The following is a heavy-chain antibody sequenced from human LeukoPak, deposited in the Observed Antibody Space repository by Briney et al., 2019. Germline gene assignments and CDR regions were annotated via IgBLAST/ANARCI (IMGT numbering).Heavy chain of an antibody. V-gene: IGHV4-59*08. Sequence: PSETLSPTCTVSGGSISSYYWSWIRQPPGKGLEWIGYIYYSGSTNYNPSLKSRVTISVDTSKNQFSLKLSSVTAADTAVYYCARVEIVPAAKTKGTQNWFDPWGQGTLVTVSS. CDR2: IYYSGST. J-gene: IGHJ5*02. CDR1: GGSISSYY. CDR3: ARVEIVPAAKTKGTQNWFDP. D-gene: IGHD2-2*01.